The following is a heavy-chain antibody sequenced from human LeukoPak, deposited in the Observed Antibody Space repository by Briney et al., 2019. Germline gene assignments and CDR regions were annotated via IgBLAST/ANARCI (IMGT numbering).Heavy chain of an antibody. CDR2: IYYSGST. D-gene: IGHD1-26*01. CDR3: ARQSSSGSY. V-gene: IGHV4-39*01. CDR1: GGSISSSSYY. J-gene: IGHJ4*02. Sequence: PSETLSLTCTVSGGSISSSSYYWGWIRQPPGKGLEWIGSIYYSGSTYHNPSPKSRVTISVDTSKNQFSLKLSSVTAADTAVYYCARQSSSGSYWGQGTLVTVSS.